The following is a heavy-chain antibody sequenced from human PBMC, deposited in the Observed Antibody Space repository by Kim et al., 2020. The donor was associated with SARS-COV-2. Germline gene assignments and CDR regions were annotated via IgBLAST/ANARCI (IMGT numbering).Heavy chain of an antibody. J-gene: IGHJ4*02. CDR3: AKGGSYFDY. Sequence: VSTYYADSVEGRFTSSRDNSKDTLFLQVNSLRAEDTAVYYCAKGGSYFDYWGQGTLVTVSS. V-gene: IGHV3-23*01. D-gene: IGHD1-26*01. CDR2: VST.